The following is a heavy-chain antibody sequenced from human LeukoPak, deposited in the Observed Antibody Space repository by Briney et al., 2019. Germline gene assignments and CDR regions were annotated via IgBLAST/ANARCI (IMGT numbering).Heavy chain of an antibody. J-gene: IGHJ4*02. CDR1: GGSISSSNYY. CDR2: IYISGNT. D-gene: IGHD6-19*01. CDR3: ARGGSGWPYFDY. V-gene: IGHV4-61*02. Sequence: SETLSLTCTVSGGSISSSNYYWSWIRQPAGKGLEWIGRIYISGNTNYNPSLKSRVTISVDTSKNPFSLKLTSVTAADTAVYYCARGGSGWPYFDYWGQGTLVTVSS.